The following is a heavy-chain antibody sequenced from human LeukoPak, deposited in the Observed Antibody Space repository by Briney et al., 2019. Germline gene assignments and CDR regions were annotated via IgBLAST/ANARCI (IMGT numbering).Heavy chain of an antibody. CDR1: GGSISSYY. CDR3: ARGQWEPDN. D-gene: IGHD1-26*01. J-gene: IGHJ4*02. V-gene: IGHV4-59*08. Sequence: PSETLSLTWTVAGGSISSYYWSWIRQPPGKGLGWIGYIYYSGSTNYNPSLTSRVTISVDTSKNQFSLKLSSVPAADTAVYYCARGQWEPDNWGQGTLVTVSS. CDR2: IYYSGST.